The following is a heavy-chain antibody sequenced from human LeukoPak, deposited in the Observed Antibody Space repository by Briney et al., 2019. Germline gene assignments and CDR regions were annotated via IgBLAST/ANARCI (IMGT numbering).Heavy chain of an antibody. CDR3: ARDATPQYSSGWVFFDY. J-gene: IGHJ4*02. Sequence: GGSLRLSCAASRFIFSSYEMNWVRQAPGKGLEWLSYISSSGDIIRYADSVKGRFTISRDNAKNALYLQMNSLRAEDTAVYYCARDATPQYSSGWVFFDYWGLGTLVTVSS. D-gene: IGHD6-19*01. CDR1: RFIFSSYE. CDR2: ISSSGDII. V-gene: IGHV3-48*03.